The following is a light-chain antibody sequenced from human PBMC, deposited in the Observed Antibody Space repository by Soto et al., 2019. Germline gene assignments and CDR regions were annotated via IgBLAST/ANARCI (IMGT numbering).Light chain of an antibody. CDR1: TSDVGGYNF. CDR3: SSYTSSSTLVV. V-gene: IGLV2-14*03. Sequence: QSALTQPASVSGSPGQSITISCTGTTSDVGGYNFVSWYQPHPGKAPKLMIYNAFDRPSGVSNRFSGSKSGNTASLTISGLQAEDEADYYCSSYTSSSTLVVFGGGTKVTVL. J-gene: IGLJ2*01. CDR2: NAF.